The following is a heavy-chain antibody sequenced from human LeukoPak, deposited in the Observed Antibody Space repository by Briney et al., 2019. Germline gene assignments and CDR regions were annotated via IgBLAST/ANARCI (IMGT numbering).Heavy chain of an antibody. Sequence: GGSLRLSCAASGFTFSSYGMHWVRQAPGEGLEWVAVISYDGSNKYYADSVKGRFTISRDNSKNTLYLQMNSLRAEDTAVYYCTVVVVPAAMPVDYWGQGTLVTVSS. CDR1: GFTFSSYG. D-gene: IGHD2-2*01. V-gene: IGHV3-30*03. J-gene: IGHJ4*02. CDR3: TVVVVPAAMPVDY. CDR2: ISYDGSNK.